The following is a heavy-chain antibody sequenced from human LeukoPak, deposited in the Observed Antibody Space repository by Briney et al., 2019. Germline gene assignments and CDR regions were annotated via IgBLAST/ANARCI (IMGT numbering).Heavy chain of an antibody. Sequence: PGGSLRLSCATSGFTFSSYVMTWVRQAPGKGLEWVSSITASDVSTYYADSVKGRFTISRDNSKNTLYLQMNSLTAEGTAVYFCAKVDCGSPGCRRFDFWGRGTLVTVSS. V-gene: IGHV3-23*01. CDR3: AKVDCGSPGCRRFDF. D-gene: IGHD2-2*01. CDR2: ITASDVST. CDR1: GFTFSSYV. J-gene: IGHJ2*01.